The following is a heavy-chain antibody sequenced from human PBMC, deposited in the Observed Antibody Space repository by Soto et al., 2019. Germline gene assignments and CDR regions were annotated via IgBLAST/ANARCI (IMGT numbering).Heavy chain of an antibody. CDR1: EFIFSDRW. CDR3: ARVAVVTRGIDY. CDR2: VNEHGTDS. V-gene: IGHV3-74*01. Sequence: EVQLGESGGGLVQTGGCLRLPCVDSEFIFSDRWMHWVRQAPGKGLVCVSRVNEHGTDSNYADSVKGRFTISRDNAKNTVHLQMNGLRAEDTAVYYCARVAVVTRGIDYWGQGTLVTVSS. J-gene: IGHJ4*02. D-gene: IGHD6-19*01.